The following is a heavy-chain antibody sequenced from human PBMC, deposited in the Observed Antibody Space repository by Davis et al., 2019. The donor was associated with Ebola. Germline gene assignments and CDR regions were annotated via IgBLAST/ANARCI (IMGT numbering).Heavy chain of an antibody. CDR3: ALTGVPGIAADYYDY. Sequence: GESLKISCAAPGFPFSRYAMSWVRQAPGKGLEWVSAISNSGGSTYYADSVRGRFTISRDNSKNTLYLQVNSLRAEDTAEDYCALTGVPGIAADYYDYWGQGTLVTVSS. J-gene: IGHJ4*02. CDR1: GFPFSRYA. CDR2: ISNSGGST. V-gene: IGHV3-23*01. D-gene: IGHD3-9*01.